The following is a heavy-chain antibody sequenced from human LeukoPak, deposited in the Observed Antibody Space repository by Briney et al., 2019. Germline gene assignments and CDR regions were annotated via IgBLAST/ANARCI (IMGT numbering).Heavy chain of an antibody. CDR2: ISNDGNTA. V-gene: IGHV3-74*03. CDR3: ARGGVLFSGSGRNFHYYYMDV. J-gene: IGHJ6*03. Sequence: GGSLRLSCAASGFTFTTYGMHWVRLVPGKGLVWVSHISNDGNTATYADSVKGRFTTSRDDADNTMYLQMNSLRREDTAVYFCARGGVLFSGSGRNFHYYYMDVWGKGTTVSVSS. CDR1: GFTFTTYG. D-gene: IGHD6-19*01.